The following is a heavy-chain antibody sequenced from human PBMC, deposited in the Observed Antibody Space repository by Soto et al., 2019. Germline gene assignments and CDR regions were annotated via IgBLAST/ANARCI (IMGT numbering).Heavy chain of an antibody. Sequence: GSGPTLVNPTQTLTLTCTFSGFSLSTSGVGVGWIRQPPGKALEWLALIYWNDDKRYSPSLKSRLTITKDTSKNQVVLTMTNMDPVDTATYYCAHRRVEQQLVLYYYYGMDVWGQGTTVTVSS. D-gene: IGHD6-13*01. CDR3: AHRRVEQQLVLYYYYGMDV. CDR2: IYWNDDK. J-gene: IGHJ6*02. V-gene: IGHV2-5*01. CDR1: GFSLSTSGVG.